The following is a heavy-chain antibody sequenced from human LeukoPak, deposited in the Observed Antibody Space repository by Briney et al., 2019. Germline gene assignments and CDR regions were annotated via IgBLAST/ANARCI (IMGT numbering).Heavy chain of an antibody. J-gene: IGHJ4*02. D-gene: IGHD6-6*01. CDR2: INPNSGGT. CDR1: GYIFTGYY. Sequence: GASVKVSCKTSGYIFTGYYMHWVRQAPGQGLEWMGWINPNSGGTNYAQKFQGRVTMTRDTSISTAYMEVSRLRSDDTAVYYCAREYSFSSWAFSPHFDYWGQGALVTVSS. CDR3: AREYSFSSWAFSPHFDY. V-gene: IGHV1-2*02.